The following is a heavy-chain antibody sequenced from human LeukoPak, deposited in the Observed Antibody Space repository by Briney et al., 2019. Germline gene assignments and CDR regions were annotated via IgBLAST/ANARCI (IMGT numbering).Heavy chain of an antibody. CDR1: GGSISSGDYY. J-gene: IGHJ6*02. CDR2: IYYSGST. Sequence: PSETLSLTCTVSGGSISSGDYYWSWIRQPPGKGLEWIGYIYYSGSTYYNPSLKSRVTISVDTSKNQFSLKLSSVTAADTAVYYCARTPTSYCSSTSCYYYGMDVWGQGTTVTVSS. D-gene: IGHD2-2*01. CDR3: ARTPTSYCSSTSCYYYGMDV. V-gene: IGHV4-30-4*01.